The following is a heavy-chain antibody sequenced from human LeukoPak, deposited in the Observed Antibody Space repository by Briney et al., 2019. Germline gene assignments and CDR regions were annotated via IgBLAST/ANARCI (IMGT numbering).Heavy chain of an antibody. D-gene: IGHD3-3*01. Sequence: ASVKVSCKAPGYTFTSYYMHWVRQAPGQGLEWMGIINPSGGSTSYAQKFQGRVTMTRDTSTSTVYMELSSLRSEDTAVYYCARTPYYDFWSGDFDYWGQGTLVTVSS. CDR3: ARTPYYDFWSGDFDY. J-gene: IGHJ4*02. CDR1: GYTFTSYY. V-gene: IGHV1-46*03. CDR2: INPSGGST.